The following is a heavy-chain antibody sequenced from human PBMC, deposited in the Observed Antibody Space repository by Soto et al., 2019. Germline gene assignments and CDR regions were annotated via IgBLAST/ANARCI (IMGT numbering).Heavy chain of an antibody. V-gene: IGHV3-23*01. D-gene: IGHD6-19*01. CDR2: ISGPGGST. CDR1: GFTFSNYA. Sequence: GGSLRLSCAASGFTFSNYAMTWVRQAAGKGLEWVSSISGPGGSTYYADSMQGRFTISRDNSKNTLFLQMNSPRAEDTALYYCARDERIAVAGTDTWGQGILVTVSS. J-gene: IGHJ5*02. CDR3: ARDERIAVAGTDT.